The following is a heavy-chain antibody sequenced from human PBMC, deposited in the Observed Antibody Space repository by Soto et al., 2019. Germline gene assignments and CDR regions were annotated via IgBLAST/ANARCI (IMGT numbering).Heavy chain of an antibody. CDR1: GFTFSSNA. CDR3: AKQRAGFGSGSDTYYFDY. Sequence: EVQLLESGGGLVQPGGSLRISCIGSGFTFSSNAMSWVRQAPGKGLEWVSAISGSGGTTYYADSVKGRFAVSRDNSNNPLDLQMNSLRAEDTAVYYCAKQRAGFGSGSDTYYFDYWGQGTLVTVSS. J-gene: IGHJ4*02. CDR2: ISGSGGTT. D-gene: IGHD3-10*01. V-gene: IGHV3-23*01.